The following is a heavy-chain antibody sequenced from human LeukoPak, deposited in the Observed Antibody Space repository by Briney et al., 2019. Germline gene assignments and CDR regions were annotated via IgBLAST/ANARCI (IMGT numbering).Heavy chain of an antibody. D-gene: IGHD2-2*01. Sequence: SVKVSYKASGGTFSSYAISWVRQAPGQGLEWMGGIIPIFGTANYAQKFQGRVTITADESTSTAYMELSSLRSEDTAVYYCARELVPAALNWFDPWGQGTLVTVSS. CDR1: GGTFSSYA. CDR2: IIPIFGTA. J-gene: IGHJ5*02. V-gene: IGHV1-69*13. CDR3: ARELVPAALNWFDP.